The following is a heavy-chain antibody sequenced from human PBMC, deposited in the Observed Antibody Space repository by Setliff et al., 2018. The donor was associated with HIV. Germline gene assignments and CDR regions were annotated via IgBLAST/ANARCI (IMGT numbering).Heavy chain of an antibody. CDR2: ISGSGDST. V-gene: IGHV3-23*01. CDR1: GFTFSSYA. Sequence: GGSLRLSCAASGFTFSSYAITWVRQSPGKGLEWVSAISGSGDSTFYADSVQGRFTISRDNSKNKLYLQMNSLRDEDTAVYYCARDLGGIVVAAFDYWGQGTLVTVSS. D-gene: IGHD6-19*01. J-gene: IGHJ4*02. CDR3: ARDLGGIVVAAFDY.